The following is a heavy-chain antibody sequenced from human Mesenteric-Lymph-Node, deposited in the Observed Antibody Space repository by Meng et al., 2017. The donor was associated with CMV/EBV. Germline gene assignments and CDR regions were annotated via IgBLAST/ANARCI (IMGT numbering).Heavy chain of an antibody. Sequence: GESLKISCAASGFLFSTYSMNWVRQAPGKGLEWVSSISSRSSNIYYADSVKGRFTISRDNAKNSLYLQMNSLRAEDTAGYYCARGLSDDFWSGYLPGFDYWGQGILVTVSS. J-gene: IGHJ4*02. CDR3: ARGLSDDFWSGYLPGFDY. CDR2: ISSRSSNI. V-gene: IGHV3-21*01. D-gene: IGHD3-3*01. CDR1: GFLFSTYS.